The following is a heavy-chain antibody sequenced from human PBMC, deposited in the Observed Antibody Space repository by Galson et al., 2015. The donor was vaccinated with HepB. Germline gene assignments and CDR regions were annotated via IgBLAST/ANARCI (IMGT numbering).Heavy chain of an antibody. D-gene: IGHD3-22*01. CDR2: ISAYNGNT. Sequence: SVKVSCKASGYTFTSYGISWVRQAPGQGLEWMGWISAYNGNTNYAQKLQGRVTMTTDTSTSTAYMELRSLRSDDTAVYYCARTYYDSSGYFSLHIDYWGQGTLVTVSS. CDR1: GYTFTSYG. V-gene: IGHV1-18*04. J-gene: IGHJ4*02. CDR3: ARTYYDSSGYFSLHIDY.